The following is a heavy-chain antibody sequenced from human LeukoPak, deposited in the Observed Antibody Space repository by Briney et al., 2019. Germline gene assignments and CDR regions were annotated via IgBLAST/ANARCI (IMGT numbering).Heavy chain of an antibody. Sequence: PGGSLRLSCAASGLIFSRNPMHWVRQAPGKGLEWVAVISYDASNKYYADSVRGRFSISRDNSKNSLYLQMDSLRAEDTAVYFCAKGPEVNIGARPYYYYYMEVWGKGTTVTVSS. CDR1: GLIFSRNP. D-gene: IGHD6-6*01. J-gene: IGHJ6*03. CDR3: AKGPEVNIGARPYYYYYMEV. V-gene: IGHV3-30*01. CDR2: ISYDASNK.